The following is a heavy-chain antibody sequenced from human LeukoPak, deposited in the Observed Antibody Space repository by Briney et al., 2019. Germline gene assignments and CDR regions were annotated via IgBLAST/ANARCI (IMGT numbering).Heavy chain of an antibody. CDR2: ISSSGSTI. J-gene: IGHJ4*02. Sequence: GGSLRLSCAASGFTFSDYYMSRMRQAPGKGLEWVSYISSSGSTIYYADSVKGRFTISRDNAKNSLYLQMNSLRAEDTAVYYCASRVTTGIALGIFDYWGQGTLVTVSS. V-gene: IGHV3-11*01. CDR3: ASRVTTGIALGIFDY. CDR1: GFTFSDYY. D-gene: IGHD6-19*01.